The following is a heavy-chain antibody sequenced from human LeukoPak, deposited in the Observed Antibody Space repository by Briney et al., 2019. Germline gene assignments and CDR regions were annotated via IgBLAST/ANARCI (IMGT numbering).Heavy chain of an antibody. J-gene: IGHJ5*02. CDR3: AREERGSGSLIPYNWFDP. CDR2: IYYTGST. D-gene: IGHD3-10*01. CDR1: GGSININNYY. Sequence: PSETLSLTCTVSGGSININNYYWGWIRQPPGKGLEWIGTIYYTGSTYYNPSLKSRVTISVDTSKNQFSLKLSSVAAADTAVYYCAREERGSGSLIPYNWFDPWGQGTLVTVSS. V-gene: IGHV4-39*07.